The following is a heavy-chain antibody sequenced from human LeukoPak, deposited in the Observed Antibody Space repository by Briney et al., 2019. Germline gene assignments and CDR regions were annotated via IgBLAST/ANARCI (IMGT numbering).Heavy chain of an antibody. CDR3: ARAVYCSGGGCFWYFDL. V-gene: IGHV3-48*03. D-gene: IGHD2-15*01. CDR2: ISSSGSTI. J-gene: IGHJ2*01. Sequence: QPGGSPRLSCAASGFTFSSYEMNWVRQAPGKGLEWVSYISSSGSTIYYADSVKGRFTISRDNAKNSLYLQMNSLRAEDTAVYYCARAVYCSGGGCFWYFDLWGRGTLVTVSS. CDR1: GFTFSSYE.